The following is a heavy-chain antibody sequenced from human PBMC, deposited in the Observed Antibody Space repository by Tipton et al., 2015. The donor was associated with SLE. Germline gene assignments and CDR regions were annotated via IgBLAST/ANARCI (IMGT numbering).Heavy chain of an antibody. Sequence: SLRLSCAASGFTFDDYGMSWVRQAPGKGLEWVSGINWNGGSTGYADSVKGRFTISRDNSKNTLYLQMNSLRAEDTAVYYCAKDLRRYSGYDSAYWGQGTLVTVSS. D-gene: IGHD5-12*01. V-gene: IGHV3-20*04. CDR2: INWNGGST. J-gene: IGHJ4*02. CDR3: AKDLRRYSGYDSAY. CDR1: GFTFDDYG.